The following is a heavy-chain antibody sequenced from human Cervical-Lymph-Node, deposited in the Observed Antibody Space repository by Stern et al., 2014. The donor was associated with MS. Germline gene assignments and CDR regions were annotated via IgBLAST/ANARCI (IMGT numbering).Heavy chain of an antibody. CDR1: GGAFSDFA. CDR2: IITLFHSA. CDR3: ARDKVTGGAYWYFDL. Sequence: QVQLVQSGAEVKKPGSSVNVSCKASGGAFSDFAIRWVRLAPGPGLGWMGTIITLFHSARYAQKFQGRVTITADESTSTAYIHLSSLSSDDTAVYYCARDKVTGGAYWYFDLWGRGTLVTVSS. J-gene: IGHJ2*01. D-gene: IGHD2-21*02. V-gene: IGHV1-69*18.